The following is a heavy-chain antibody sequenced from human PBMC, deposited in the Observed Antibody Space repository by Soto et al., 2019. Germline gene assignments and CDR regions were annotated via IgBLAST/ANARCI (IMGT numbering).Heavy chain of an antibody. CDR1: GGSISRNNYH. CDR3: ARLSSGWYEGYCDY. CDR2: ISYSGNT. J-gene: IGHJ4*02. Sequence: QLQLQESGPGLVKPSETLSLTCTVSGGSISRNNYHWGWIRQPPGKGLEWIGSISYSGNTYYSPSLKSRPAMSVDTSKSQFSLNLSSVTAAETAVYYYARLSSGWYEGYCDYWGQGILVTVSS. D-gene: IGHD6-19*01. V-gene: IGHV4-39*01.